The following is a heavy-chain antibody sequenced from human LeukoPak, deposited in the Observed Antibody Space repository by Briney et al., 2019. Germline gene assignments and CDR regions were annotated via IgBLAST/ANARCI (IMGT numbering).Heavy chain of an antibody. J-gene: IGHJ5*02. CDR3: ARDDVALQARYNWFDP. CDR2: IYYSGST. V-gene: IGHV4-39*07. CDR1: GGSISSSSYY. Sequence: SETLSLTCTVSGGSISSSSYYWGWIRQPPGKGLEWIGSIYYSGSTYYNPSLKSRVTISVDTSKNQFSLKLSPVTAADTAVYYCARDDVALQARYNWFDPWGQGTLVTVSS. D-gene: IGHD1-1*01.